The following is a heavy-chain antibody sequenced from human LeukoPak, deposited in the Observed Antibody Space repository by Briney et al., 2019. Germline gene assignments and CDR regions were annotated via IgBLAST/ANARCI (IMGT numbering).Heavy chain of an antibody. CDR1: GFTFDTYG. CDR3: AKDPKSCTGGSCHPKSYFDS. J-gene: IGHJ4*02. V-gene: IGHV3-33*06. Sequence: PGRSLRLSCVASGFTFDTYGMHWVRQAPGKGLEWVALIWYDGSIKYHADSVKGRFTISRDNSKNTLYLQMNSLRAEDTAVYYCAKDPKSCTGGSCHPKSYFDSWGQGSLVTVSS. D-gene: IGHD2-15*01. CDR2: IWYDGSIK.